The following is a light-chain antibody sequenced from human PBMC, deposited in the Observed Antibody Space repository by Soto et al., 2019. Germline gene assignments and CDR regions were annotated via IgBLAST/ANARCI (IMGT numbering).Light chain of an antibody. J-gene: IGLJ1*01. CDR1: TSNIGSNY. V-gene: IGLV1-47*01. Sequence: SVLAQPPSASGTPGQGVTISCSGSTSNIGSNYVYFYQHLPGTAPKLLIYRNNQRPSGVPDRFSGSKSGTSASLAISGLRSDDEADYFWATWDDSMNGFDDCATGTKGTV. CDR3: ATWDDSMNGFDD. CDR2: RNN.